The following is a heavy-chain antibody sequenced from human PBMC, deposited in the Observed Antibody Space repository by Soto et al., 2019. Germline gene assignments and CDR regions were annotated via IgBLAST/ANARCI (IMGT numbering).Heavy chain of an antibody. D-gene: IGHD4-17*01. J-gene: IGHJ4*02. CDR3: ARGSRRAVTTFDY. V-gene: IGHV4-34*01. Sequence: SETLSLTCAVYGGSFSGYYWSWIRQPPGKGLEWIGEINHSGSTNYSPSLKSRVTISVDTSKNQFSLKLSSVTAADTAVYYCARGSRRAVTTFDYWGQGTLVTVSS. CDR1: GGSFSGYY. CDR2: INHSGST.